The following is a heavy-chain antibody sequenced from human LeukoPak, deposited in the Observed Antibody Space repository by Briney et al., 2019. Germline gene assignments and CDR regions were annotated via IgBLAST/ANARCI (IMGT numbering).Heavy chain of an antibody. CDR3: ARVTHSTSWNDFDY. CDR1: GFTFSSYE. Sequence: EVQLVESGGGLVQSGGSLRLSCAASGFTFSSYEMNWVRQAPGKGLEWVSYISRSGDTIYFADSVKGRFTISRDNAKNSLYLQMNSLRAEDTAVYYCARVTHSTSWNDFDYWGQGTLVTVSS. V-gene: IGHV3-48*03. J-gene: IGHJ4*02. CDR2: ISRSGDTI. D-gene: IGHD6-13*01.